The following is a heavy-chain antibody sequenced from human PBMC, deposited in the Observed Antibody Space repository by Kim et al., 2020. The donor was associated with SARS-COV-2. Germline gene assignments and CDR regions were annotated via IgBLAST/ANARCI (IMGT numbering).Heavy chain of an antibody. CDR3: ARVGMGVTFFDS. J-gene: IGHJ4*02. Sequence: YYNPSLKSRLIISVDTSNKQFSMRLNSVTAADTAVFYCARVGMGVTFFDSWGQETLVTVSS. D-gene: IGHD1-26*01. V-gene: IGHV4-39*07.